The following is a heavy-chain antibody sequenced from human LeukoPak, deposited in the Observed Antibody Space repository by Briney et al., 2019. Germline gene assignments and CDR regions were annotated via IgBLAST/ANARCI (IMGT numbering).Heavy chain of an antibody. CDR2: ISYDGSNK. CDR1: GCTFSSYA. CDR3: ARGYSYGFDY. V-gene: IGHV3-30*04. D-gene: IGHD5-18*01. J-gene: IGHJ4*02. Sequence: GGSLRLSCAASGCTFSSYAMHWVRQAPGKGLEWVAVISYDGSNKYYADSVKGRFTISRDNSKNTLYLQMNSLRAEDTAVYYCARGYSYGFDYWGQGTLVTVSS.